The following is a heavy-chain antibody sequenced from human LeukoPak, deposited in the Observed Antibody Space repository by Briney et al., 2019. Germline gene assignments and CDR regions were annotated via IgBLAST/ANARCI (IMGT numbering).Heavy chain of an antibody. CDR2: INTDGTVT. CDR3: ATKQWLAPPPDS. V-gene: IGHV3-74*01. J-gene: IGHJ4*02. D-gene: IGHD6-19*01. Sequence: GGSPRLSCAASGFTFSKYWMLWVRQAPGKGLESVSRINTDGTVTTYADSVKGRFTVSRDNADNTMFLQMNSVRDEDTAVYYCATKQWLAPPPDSWGQGTPVTVSS. CDR1: GFTFSKYW.